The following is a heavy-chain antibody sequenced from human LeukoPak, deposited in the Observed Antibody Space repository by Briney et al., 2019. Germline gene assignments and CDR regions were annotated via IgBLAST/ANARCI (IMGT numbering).Heavy chain of an antibody. J-gene: IGHJ4*02. CDR3: AKVYCSGGDCSPGLFAY. CDR1: RFTFSNYA. V-gene: IGHV3-23*01. CDR2: ISGSGIST. Sequence: PGGSLRLSYAASRFTFSNYAMSWVRQAPGKGLEWVSTISGSGISTYYADSMKGRFTISRDNSKNTLYLQMNSLRAEDTALYYCAKVYCSGGDCSPGLFAYWGQGTLVTVSS. D-gene: IGHD2-21*02.